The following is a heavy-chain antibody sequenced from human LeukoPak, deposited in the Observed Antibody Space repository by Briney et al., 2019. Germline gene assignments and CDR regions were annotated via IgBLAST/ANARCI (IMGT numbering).Heavy chain of an antibody. V-gene: IGHV3-7*01. J-gene: IGHJ4*02. CDR1: GFTFSNYW. CDR3: ARGRGGYFYTLIDY. CDR2: IKQDETEK. D-gene: IGHD3-22*01. Sequence: GGSLRLSCAASGFTFSNYWMNWVRQAPGKGLGWVANIKQDETEKYYVDSVKGRFTISRDNAKNSLYLQMNSRRAEDTAVYYCARGRGGYFYTLIDYWGQGILVTVSS.